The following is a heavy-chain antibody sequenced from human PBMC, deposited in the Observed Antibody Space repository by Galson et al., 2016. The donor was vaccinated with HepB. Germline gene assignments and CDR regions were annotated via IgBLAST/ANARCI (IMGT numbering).Heavy chain of an antibody. Sequence: SLRLSCAASGFTFSDYAMNWVRQAPGKGLGWISHNSRENNRIDYADSVKGRFTVSRDNGKNSLYLQMNSLRVEDTAVYDCVRDHDWAFDYWGQGLLVTVSS. D-gene: IGHD3-9*01. CDR3: VRDHDWAFDY. V-gene: IGHV3-48*01. CDR1: GFTFSDYA. CDR2: NSRENNRI. J-gene: IGHJ4*02.